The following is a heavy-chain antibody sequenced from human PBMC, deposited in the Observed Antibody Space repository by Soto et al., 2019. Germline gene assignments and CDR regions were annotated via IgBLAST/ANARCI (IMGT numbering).Heavy chain of an antibody. CDR2: ISSLNTYI. CDR3: ARGGFTMVRGANPADLGS. V-gene: IGHV3-21*01. J-gene: IGHJ4*02. CDR1: GFTLSDKS. D-gene: IGHD3-10*01. Sequence: PGGSLRLSCAPSGFTLSDKSMNWVRQAPGNGLEWVSSISSLNTYIYYADSVRGRFTISRDTATNSLYLQMDSLRGEDAAVYYCARGGFTMVRGANPADLGSWGQGTRVTVSS.